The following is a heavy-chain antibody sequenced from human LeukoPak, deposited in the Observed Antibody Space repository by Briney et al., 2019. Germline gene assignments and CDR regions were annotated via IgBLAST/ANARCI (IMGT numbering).Heavy chain of an antibody. CDR3: ARSRTVAGTWGGYFDY. J-gene: IGHJ4*02. CDR2: INPNSGGT. V-gene: IGHV1-2*02. CDR1: GYTFTGYY. Sequence: ASVKVSCKASGYTFTGYYMHWVRQAPGQGLEWMGWINPNSGGTNYAQKFQGRVTMTRDMSTSTVYMELSSLRSEDMAIYYCARSRTVAGTWGGYFDYWGQGTLVTVSS. D-gene: IGHD6-19*01.